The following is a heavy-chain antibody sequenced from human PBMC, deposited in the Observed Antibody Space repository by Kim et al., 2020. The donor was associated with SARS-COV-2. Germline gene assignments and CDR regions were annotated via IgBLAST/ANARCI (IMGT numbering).Heavy chain of an antibody. CDR3: ARDGTPVGATWDYYYYGMDV. D-gene: IGHD1-26*01. V-gene: IGHV3-30*07. Sequence: RFTISRDNSKNTLYLQMNSLRAEDTAVYYCARDGTPVGATWDYYYYGMDVWGQGTTVTVSS. J-gene: IGHJ6*02.